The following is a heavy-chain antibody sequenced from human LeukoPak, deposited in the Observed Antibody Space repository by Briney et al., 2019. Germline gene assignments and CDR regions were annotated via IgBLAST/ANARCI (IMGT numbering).Heavy chain of an antibody. CDR1: GGSISSGNYY. CDR2: IYVSGST. D-gene: IGHD1-26*01. Sequence: SQTLSLTCTVSGGSISSGNYYWTWIRQPAGKGLEWIGRIYVSGSTNYNPSLKSRVTISVDTSKNQFSLKLSSVTAADTAVYYCARESGLSGSHAWGQGTLVTVSS. CDR3: ARESGLSGSHA. J-gene: IGHJ5*02. V-gene: IGHV4-61*02.